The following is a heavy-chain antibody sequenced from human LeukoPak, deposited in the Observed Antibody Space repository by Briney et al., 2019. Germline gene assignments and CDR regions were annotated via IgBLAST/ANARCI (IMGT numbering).Heavy chain of an antibody. CDR2: ISSSSSYI. CDR3: ARDLELRVATFDI. Sequence: GGSLRLSCAASGFTFSSYSMNWVRQAPGKGLEWVSSISSSSSYIYYADSVKGRFTISRDNAENSLYLQMNSLRAEDTAVYYCARDLELRVATFDIWGQGTMVTVSS. J-gene: IGHJ3*02. V-gene: IGHV3-21*01. D-gene: IGHD1-7*01. CDR1: GFTFSSYS.